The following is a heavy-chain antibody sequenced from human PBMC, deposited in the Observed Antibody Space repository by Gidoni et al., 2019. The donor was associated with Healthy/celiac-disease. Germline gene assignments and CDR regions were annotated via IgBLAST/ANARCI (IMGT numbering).Heavy chain of an antibody. V-gene: IGHV4-39*01. CDR1: GGSISSSSYY. Sequence: QLQLQESGPGLVKPSETLSLTCTVSGGSISSSSYYWGWIRQPPGKGLEWIGSIYYSGSTYYNPSLKSRVTISVDTSKNQFSLKLSSVTAADTAVYYCASEGSSGWYTADYWGQGTLVTVSS. J-gene: IGHJ4*02. CDR3: ASEGSSGWYTADY. D-gene: IGHD6-19*01. CDR2: IYYSGST.